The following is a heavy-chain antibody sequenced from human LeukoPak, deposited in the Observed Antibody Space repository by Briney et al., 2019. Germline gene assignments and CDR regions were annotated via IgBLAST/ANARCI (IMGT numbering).Heavy chain of an antibody. J-gene: IGHJ6*02. D-gene: IGHD3-10*01. CDR3: AKTRGVYSNYYYGMDV. CDR1: GFTFSNAW. Sequence: GGSLRLSCAASGFTFSNAWMSWVRQAPGKGLEWVAVISYDGNNKYYADSVKGRFTISRDNSKNTLYLQMNSLRAEDTAVYYCAKTRGVYSNYYYGMDVWGQGTTVTVSS. CDR2: ISYDGNNK. V-gene: IGHV3-30*18.